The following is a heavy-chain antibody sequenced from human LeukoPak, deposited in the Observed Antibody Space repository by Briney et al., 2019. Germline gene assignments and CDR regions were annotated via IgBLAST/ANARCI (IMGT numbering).Heavy chain of an antibody. J-gene: IGHJ4*02. CDR2: ISSSSSYI. Sequence: GGSLRLSCAASGFTFSSYSMNWVRQAPGKGLEWVSSISSSSSYIYYADSVKGRFTISRDNAKNSLYLQMNSLRAEDTAVYYCARRTLGRYFDYWGQGTLVTVSS. CDR1: GFTFSSYS. D-gene: IGHD3-10*01. CDR3: ARRTLGRYFDY. V-gene: IGHV3-21*01.